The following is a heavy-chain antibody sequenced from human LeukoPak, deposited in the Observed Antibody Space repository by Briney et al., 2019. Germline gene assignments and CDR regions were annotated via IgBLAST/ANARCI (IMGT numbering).Heavy chain of an antibody. CDR2: ISSSGSTI. D-gene: IGHD2-21*01. CDR1: GFTFSDYY. V-gene: IGHV3-11*04. J-gene: IGHJ4*02. Sequence: GGSLRLACAASGFTFSDYYMSWIRQAPGKGLEWVSYISSSGSTIYYADSVKGRFTISRDNAKNSLYLQMNSLRAEDTAVYYCARPGTLWAYYFDYWGQGTLVTVSS. CDR3: ARPGTLWAYYFDY.